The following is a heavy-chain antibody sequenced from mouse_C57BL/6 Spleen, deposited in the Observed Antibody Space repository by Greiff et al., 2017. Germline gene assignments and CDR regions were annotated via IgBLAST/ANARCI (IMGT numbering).Heavy chain of an antibody. CDR2: ILPGSGST. J-gene: IGHJ2*01. CDR1: GYTFTGYW. Sequence: VPLQEPGAELMKPGASVKLSCKATGYTFTGYWIEWVKPRPGLGLEWIGQILPGSGSTNYNEKFKGKATFTANTSTKTAYMLLSSLTAEDSAIYSCARWSSDYWGQGTTLTVSS. CDR3: ARWSSDY. V-gene: IGHV1-9*01.